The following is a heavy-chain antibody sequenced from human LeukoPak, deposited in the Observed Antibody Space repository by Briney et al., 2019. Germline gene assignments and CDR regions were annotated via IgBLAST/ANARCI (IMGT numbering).Heavy chain of an antibody. Sequence: SETLSLTCTVSGGSIRSTSYYWGWIRQPPGKGLEWIGSIYYSGSTYHNPSLKSRVTISVDTSKNQFSLKLSSVTAADTAVYYCGRLFYDFWSGHYYYYMDVWGKGTTVTVSS. J-gene: IGHJ6*03. V-gene: IGHV4-39*01. CDR1: GGSIRSTSYY. CDR2: IYYSGST. CDR3: GRLFYDFWSGHYYYYMDV. D-gene: IGHD3-3*01.